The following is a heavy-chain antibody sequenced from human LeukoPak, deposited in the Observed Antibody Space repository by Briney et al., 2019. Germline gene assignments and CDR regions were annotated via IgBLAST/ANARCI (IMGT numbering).Heavy chain of an antibody. D-gene: IGHD3-10*01. V-gene: IGHV4-34*01. CDR1: GDSFDNYY. CDR2: VDHSGRT. Sequence: SETLSLTCGVYGDSFDNYYWNWIRQFPEKRLEWIGEVDHSGRTTYSPSLQGRVTISVDTSKSQFSLKLNSVTAADTAVYFCAATNYFYGSGSFHKRDSWGQGTLVTVSS. CDR3: AATNYFYGSGSFHKRDS. J-gene: IGHJ4*02.